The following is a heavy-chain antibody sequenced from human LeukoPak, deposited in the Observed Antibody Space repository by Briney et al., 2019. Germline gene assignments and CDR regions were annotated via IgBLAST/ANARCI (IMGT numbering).Heavy chain of an antibody. J-gene: IGHJ4*02. V-gene: IGHV3-23*01. CDR3: AKDRETTASGTFGY. CDR2: ISRRDDYA. Sequence: GGSLRLSCAASGFAFSSYAMSWVRQPPGKGLEWVSVISRRDDYAYYADSVKGRFTISRDNSKNTLYLQMNTLRAEDTAVYYCAKDRETTASGTFGYWGQGALVTVSS. CDR1: GFAFSSYA. D-gene: IGHD6-13*01.